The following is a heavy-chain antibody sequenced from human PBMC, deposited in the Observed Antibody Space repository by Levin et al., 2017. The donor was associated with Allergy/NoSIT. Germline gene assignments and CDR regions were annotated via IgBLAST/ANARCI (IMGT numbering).Heavy chain of an antibody. Sequence: GGSLRLSCAASGFTFDDYAMHWVRQAPGKGLEWVSGISWNSGSIGYADSVKGRFTISRDNAKTSLYLQMNSLRTEDTALYYCARDNIGLPDAFDIWGQGTMLIVSS. CDR3: ARDNIGLPDAFDI. J-gene: IGHJ3*02. V-gene: IGHV3-9*01. CDR2: ISWNSGSI. D-gene: IGHD3-10*01. CDR1: GFTFDDYA.